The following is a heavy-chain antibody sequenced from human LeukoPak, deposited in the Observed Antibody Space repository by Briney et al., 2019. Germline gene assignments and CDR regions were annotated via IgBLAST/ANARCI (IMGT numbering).Heavy chain of an antibody. D-gene: IGHD3-10*01. J-gene: IGHJ4*02. Sequence: PSETLSLTCTVSGGSISSYYWSWIRQPPGKGLEWIGYIYYSGSTNYNPSLKSRVTISVDTSKNQFSLKLSSVTAADTAVYYCASFMVRGVFDYWGQGTLVTVSS. V-gene: IGHV4-59*01. CDR1: GGSISSYY. CDR3: ASFMVRGVFDY. CDR2: IYYSGST.